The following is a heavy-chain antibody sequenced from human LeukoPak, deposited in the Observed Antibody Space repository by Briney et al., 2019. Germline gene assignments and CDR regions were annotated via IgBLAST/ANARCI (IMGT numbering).Heavy chain of an antibody. CDR2: ISGSGGST. V-gene: IGHV3-23*01. Sequence: GGSLRLSCAASGFTFSSYAMSWVRQAPGKGLEWVSAISGSGGSTYYADSVKGRFTISRDNSKNTLYLQMNSLRAEDTAIYYCARDNYYYNSSGYYYNLFQHWGQGTLVTVSS. J-gene: IGHJ1*01. D-gene: IGHD3-22*01. CDR3: ARDNYYYNSSGYYYNLFQH. CDR1: GFTFSSYA.